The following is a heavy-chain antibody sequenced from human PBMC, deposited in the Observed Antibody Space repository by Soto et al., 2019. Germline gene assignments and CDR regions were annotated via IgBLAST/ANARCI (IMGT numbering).Heavy chain of an antibody. CDR3: VRHRGLFWTGFDY. CDR2: IQYTGSS. Sequence: QLQLQESGPGLVKPSETLSLTCTVSGGSIRGSTNYWAWIRQSPGKGLEWIASIQYTGSSYYNPSLKSRLTISVDTSKNDFSLQLTSVTAADTALYYRVRHRGLFWTGFDYWGQGTLVTVSS. CDR1: GGSIRGSTNY. D-gene: IGHD3-3*01. J-gene: IGHJ4*02. V-gene: IGHV4-39*01.